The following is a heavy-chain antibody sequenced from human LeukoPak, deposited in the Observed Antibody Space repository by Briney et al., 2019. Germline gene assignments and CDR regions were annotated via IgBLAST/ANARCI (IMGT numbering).Heavy chain of an antibody. CDR1: GFTFSSYA. D-gene: IGHD2-15*01. CDR3: ARHREDIVVVVVQYYFDY. CDR2: ISSSGSTI. Sequence: GGSLRLSCAASGFTFSSYAMSWIRQAPGEGLEWVSYISSSGSTIYYADSVKGRFTISRDNAKNSLYLQMNSLRAEDTAVYYWARHREDIVVVVVQYYFDYWGQGTLVTVSS. V-gene: IGHV3-11*01. J-gene: IGHJ4*02.